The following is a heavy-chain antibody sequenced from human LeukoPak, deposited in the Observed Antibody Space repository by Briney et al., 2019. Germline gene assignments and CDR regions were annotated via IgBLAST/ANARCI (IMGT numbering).Heavy chain of an antibody. CDR3: ARIKEVIPIFGSKRGSWYFDL. CDR2: IGGSGSST. CDR1: GFTFSNYG. D-gene: IGHD3-3*01. J-gene: IGHJ2*01. V-gene: IGHV3-23*01. Sequence: GGSLRLSCAASGFTFSNYGMSWVRQAPGKGLEWVSDIGGSGSSTYYADSVKGRFTISRDNSKNTLDLQMNSLRAEDTAVYYCARIKEVIPIFGSKRGSWYFDLWGRGTLVTVSS.